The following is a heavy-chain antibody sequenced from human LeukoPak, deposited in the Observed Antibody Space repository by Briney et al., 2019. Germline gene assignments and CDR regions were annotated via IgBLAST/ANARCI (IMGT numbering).Heavy chain of an antibody. CDR1: GGSISSYY. V-gene: IGHV4-4*07. Sequence: PSETLSLTCTVSGGSISSYYWSWIRQPAGKGLEWIGRIYTGGSTNYNPSLKSRVTMSVDTSKNQFSLKLSSVTAADTAVYYCARALVTTRWVYYYYMDVWGKGTTVTVSS. J-gene: IGHJ6*03. D-gene: IGHD4-17*01. CDR2: IYTGGST. CDR3: ARALVTTRWVYYYYMDV.